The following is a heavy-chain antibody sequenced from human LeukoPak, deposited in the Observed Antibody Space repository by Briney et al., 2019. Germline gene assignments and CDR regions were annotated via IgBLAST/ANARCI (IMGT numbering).Heavy chain of an antibody. J-gene: IGHJ4*02. CDR3: ARDPRLTVAGTGDY. D-gene: IGHD6-13*01. V-gene: IGHV3-53*01. CDR1: GFTVSSNY. CDR2: IYSGGSR. Sequence: PGGSLRLSCAASGFTVSSNYVSWVRQAPGKGLEWVSVIYSGGSREYADSVKGRFTISRDNSKNTLYLQMNSLRAEDTAVYYCARDPRLTVAGTGDYWGQGTLVSVSS.